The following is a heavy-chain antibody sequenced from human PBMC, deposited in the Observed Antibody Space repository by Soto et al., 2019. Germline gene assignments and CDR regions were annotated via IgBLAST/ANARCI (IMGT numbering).Heavy chain of an antibody. CDR1: GGSISSYY. CDR2: IHSSGNS. CDR3: ARGGGLTPNFDY. J-gene: IGHJ4*02. V-gene: IGHV4-59*01. Sequence: SETLSLTCTVSGGSISSYYWSWIRQPPGKGLEWIGYIHSSGNSNYNPSLKSRVTASADTSKNQFSLKLKSVTAADTAVYYCARGGGLTPNFDYWGQGTLVTVSS. D-gene: IGHD7-27*01.